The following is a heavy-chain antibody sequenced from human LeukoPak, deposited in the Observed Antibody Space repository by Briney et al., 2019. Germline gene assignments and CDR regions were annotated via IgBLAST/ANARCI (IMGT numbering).Heavy chain of an antibody. CDR1: GYTFTTYG. D-gene: IGHD3-22*01. CDR2: ITTYNGKT. V-gene: IGHV1-18*04. Sequence: ASVKVSCKGSGYTFTTYGISWVRQAPGQGLEWMGWITTYNGKTHYAQKFQGRVTMTADTSTRTVSMGLRSLRSDDTAVYYCARDAGGSGYDVLDYWGQGTLVTVSS. CDR3: ARDAGGSGYDVLDY. J-gene: IGHJ4*02.